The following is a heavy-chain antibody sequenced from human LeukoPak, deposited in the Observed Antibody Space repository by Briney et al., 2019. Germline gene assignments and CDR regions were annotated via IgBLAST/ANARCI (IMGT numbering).Heavy chain of an antibody. Sequence: SETLSLTCTVSGYSISSGYYWGWIRQPPGKGLEWIGSIYHSGSTYYNPSLKSRVTISVDTSKNQFSLKLSSVTAADTAVYYCARGMDIAAAGTESIYYYYYGMDVWGQGTTVTVSS. CDR3: ARGMDIAAAGTESIYYYYYGMDV. D-gene: IGHD6-13*01. J-gene: IGHJ6*02. CDR1: GYSISSGYY. CDR2: IYHSGST. V-gene: IGHV4-38-2*02.